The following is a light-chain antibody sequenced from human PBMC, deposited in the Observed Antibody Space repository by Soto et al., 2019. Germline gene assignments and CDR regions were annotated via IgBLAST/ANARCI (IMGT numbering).Light chain of an antibody. CDR2: GAS. V-gene: IGKV3-15*01. CDR3: QQYNNWPPGT. CDR1: QSIYSTY. J-gene: IGKJ1*01. Sequence: TQSADTISLCPGERATLSCRAIQSIYSTYLAWYQQKPGQAPRLLIYGASTRATGIPARFSGSGSGTEFTLTISSLQSEDFAVYYCQQYNNWPPGTFGQGTKVDIK.